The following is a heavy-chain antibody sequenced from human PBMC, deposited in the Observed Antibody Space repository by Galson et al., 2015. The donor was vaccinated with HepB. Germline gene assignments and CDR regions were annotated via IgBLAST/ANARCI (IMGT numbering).Heavy chain of an antibody. CDR2: ISGSGGST. Sequence: SLRLSCAASGFTFSSYAMSWVRQAPGKGLEWVSAISGSGGSTYYADSVKGRFTISGDNSKNTLYLQMNSLRAEDTAVYYCAKAADSSDAFDIWGQGTMVTVSS. CDR3: AKAADSSDAFDI. D-gene: IGHD3-22*01. CDR1: GFTFSSYA. V-gene: IGHV3-23*01. J-gene: IGHJ3*02.